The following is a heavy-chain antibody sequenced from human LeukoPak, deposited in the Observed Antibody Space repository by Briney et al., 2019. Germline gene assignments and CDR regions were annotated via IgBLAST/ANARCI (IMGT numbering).Heavy chain of an antibody. Sequence: ASVKVSCKASGGTFSSYAISWVRQAPGQGLEWMGGIIPIFGTANCAQKFQGRVTITADESTSTAYMELSSLRSEDTAVYYCARDLYSTIFGVVINYWGQGTLVTVSS. J-gene: IGHJ4*02. CDR3: ARDLYSTIFGVVINY. CDR1: GGTFSSYA. V-gene: IGHV1-69*13. D-gene: IGHD3-3*01. CDR2: IIPIFGTA.